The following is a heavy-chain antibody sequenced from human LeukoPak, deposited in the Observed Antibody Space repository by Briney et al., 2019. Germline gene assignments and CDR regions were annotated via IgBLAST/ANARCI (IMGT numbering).Heavy chain of an antibody. CDR3: ARAGDYYDSSGYYYCYYYMDV. CDR1: GGSISSYY. Sequence: SETLSLTCTVSGGSISSYYWSWIRQPPGKGLEWIGYIYYSGSTNYNPSLKSRVTISVDTSKNQFSLKLSSVTAADTAVYYCARAGDYYDSSGYYYCYYYMDVWGKGTTVTVSS. J-gene: IGHJ6*03. CDR2: IYYSGST. V-gene: IGHV4-59*01. D-gene: IGHD3-22*01.